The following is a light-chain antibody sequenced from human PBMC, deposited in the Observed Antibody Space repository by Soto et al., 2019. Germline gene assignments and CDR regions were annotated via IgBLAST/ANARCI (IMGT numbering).Light chain of an antibody. CDR2: DAS. CDR1: EDISDD. Sequence: DVQMTQSPSSLSASVGDRVTITCQASEDISDDLNWYQQKPGKAPKLLIYDASILETGVPSRFSGSGSGTHFTLTISSLQPEDIATYYCEEFRNLILTFGGGTKVEIK. V-gene: IGKV1-33*01. J-gene: IGKJ4*01. CDR3: EEFRNLILT.